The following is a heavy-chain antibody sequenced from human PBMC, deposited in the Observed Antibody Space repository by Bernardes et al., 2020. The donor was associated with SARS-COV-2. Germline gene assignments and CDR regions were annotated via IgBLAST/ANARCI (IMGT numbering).Heavy chain of an antibody. V-gene: IGHV4-59*01. J-gene: IGHJ4*02. D-gene: IGHD6-25*01. Sequence: SEPLSLTCTVFGGPISNYYWSWIRQPPGKGLEWIRYIYYSGSTDYNPSLRSRVTISLDTSKNQFSLKRRAVTAADTAVYYCARGIAAGTSCHLDCWGQGTLVTVSS. CDR3: ARGIAAGTSCHLDC. CDR1: GGPISNYY. CDR2: IYYSGST.